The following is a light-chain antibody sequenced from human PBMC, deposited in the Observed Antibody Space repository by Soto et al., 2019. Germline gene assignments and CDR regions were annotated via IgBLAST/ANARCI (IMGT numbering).Light chain of an antibody. Sequence: DIQMTQSPSTLSASVGDRVTITCRASQSISSWLAWYQQKPGKAPNLLIYKASSLESGVPSRISGSGYGTEVTITISSLQPDDFATYYCQQYNSYPLTFGGGTKVEIK. CDR2: KAS. J-gene: IGKJ4*01. CDR3: QQYNSYPLT. CDR1: QSISSW. V-gene: IGKV1-5*03.